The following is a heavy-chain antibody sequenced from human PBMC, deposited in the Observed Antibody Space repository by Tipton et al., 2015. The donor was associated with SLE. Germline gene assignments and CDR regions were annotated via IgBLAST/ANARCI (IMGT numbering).Heavy chain of an antibody. D-gene: IGHD1-26*01. J-gene: IGHJ4*02. CDR1: GGSISSHY. V-gene: IGHV4-59*11. CDR3: ARDQGGREIDF. CDR2: IYYSGST. Sequence: TLSLTCTVSGGSISSHYWSWIRQPPGKGLEWIGYIYYSGSTNYKPSLKSRVTISVDTSKTQFSLKLRSVTAADTAVYYCARDQGGREIDFWGQGTLVTVSS.